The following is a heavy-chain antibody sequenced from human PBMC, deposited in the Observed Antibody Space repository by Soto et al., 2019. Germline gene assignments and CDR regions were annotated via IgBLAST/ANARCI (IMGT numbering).Heavy chain of an antibody. CDR1: GFTFSSYG. CDR2: IWFDGSDK. J-gene: IGHJ5*02. V-gene: IGHV3-33*01. D-gene: IGHD6-13*01. Sequence: GGSLRLSCAASGFTFSSYGMHWVRQAPGKGLEWVALIWFDGSDKYYADSVKGRFTISRDNSKNTLYLQMNSLRAEDTAVYYCARVVSAAAGIRYNWFDPWGQGTLVTVSS. CDR3: ARVVSAAAGIRYNWFDP.